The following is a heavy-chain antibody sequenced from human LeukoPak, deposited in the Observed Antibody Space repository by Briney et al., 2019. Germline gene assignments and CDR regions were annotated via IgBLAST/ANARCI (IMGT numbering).Heavy chain of an antibody. J-gene: IGHJ4*02. V-gene: IGHV3-48*03. D-gene: IGHD5-18*01. Sequence: GGSLRLSCAASGFTFSSYEMNWVRQAPGKGLEWVSYISSSGSTIYYADSVKGRFTISRDNAKNSLYLQMNSLRAEDTAVYYCAREDTAAVHFDYWGQGTLVTVSS. CDR2: ISSSGSTI. CDR1: GFTFSSYE. CDR3: AREDTAAVHFDY.